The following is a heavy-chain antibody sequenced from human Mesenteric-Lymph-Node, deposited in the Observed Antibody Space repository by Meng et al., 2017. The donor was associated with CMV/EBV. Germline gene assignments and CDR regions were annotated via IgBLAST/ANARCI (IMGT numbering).Heavy chain of an antibody. D-gene: IGHD3-16*01. Sequence: SVKVSCKASGGTFSSYAISWVRQAPGQGLEWMGGIIPILGIANYAQKFQGRVTITTDDSTSTAYMELSSLRSQDTAVYYCASPPGTEGFTGYLQYWGQGTPVTVSS. CDR2: IIPILGIA. CDR3: ASPPGTEGFTGYLQY. CDR1: GGTFSSYA. J-gene: IGHJ1*01. V-gene: IGHV1-69*10.